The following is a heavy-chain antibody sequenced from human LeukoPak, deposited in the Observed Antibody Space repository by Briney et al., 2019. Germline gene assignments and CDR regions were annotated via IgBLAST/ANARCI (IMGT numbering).Heavy chain of an antibody. V-gene: IGHV3-23*01. Sequence: PGGSLRLSCAASGFSFNSFGMSWVRQTPGKGLEWVSYIHSRGDNTHYADSLEGRFTISRDTWKNTVYLQMNRLRVEDTATYYSARQILRGSYFYYLDVWGTGTPVTVSS. CDR3: ARQILRGSYFYYLDV. J-gene: IGHJ6*03. D-gene: IGHD3-10*01. CDR1: GFSFNSFG. CDR2: IHSRGDNT.